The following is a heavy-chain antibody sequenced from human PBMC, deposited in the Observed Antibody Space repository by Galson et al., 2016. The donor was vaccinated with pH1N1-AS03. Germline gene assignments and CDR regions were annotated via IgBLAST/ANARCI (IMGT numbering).Heavy chain of an antibody. V-gene: IGHV3-21*01. Sequence: SLRLSCAASGFPFSGYSMNWVRQAPGKGLEWVSFISTTSSSIYYADSVKGRFAISRDNAKNSLFLQMSSLRDEDTAVYYCARDGPPQGISVAGSLDFWGQGTLVTVSS. CDR3: ARDGPPQGISVAGSLDF. D-gene: IGHD6-19*01. CDR1: GFPFSGYS. J-gene: IGHJ4*02. CDR2: ISTTSSSI.